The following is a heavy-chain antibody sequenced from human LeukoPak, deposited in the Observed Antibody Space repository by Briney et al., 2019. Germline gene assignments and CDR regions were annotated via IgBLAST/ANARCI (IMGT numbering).Heavy chain of an antibody. CDR3: AREEGYCSGGSCYRHNYFDY. CDR1: GFTFSSYG. CDR2: IWYDGSNK. J-gene: IGHJ4*02. D-gene: IGHD2-15*01. Sequence: GRSLRLSCAASGFTFSSYGMHWVRQAPGKGLEWVAVIWYDGSNKYYADSVRGRFTISRDNSKNTLYLQMNSLRAEDTAVYYCAREEGYCSGGSCYRHNYFDYWGQGTLVTVSS. V-gene: IGHV3-30*19.